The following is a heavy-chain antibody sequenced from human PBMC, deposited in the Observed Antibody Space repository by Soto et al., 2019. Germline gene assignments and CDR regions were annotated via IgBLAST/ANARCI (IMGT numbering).Heavy chain of an antibody. V-gene: IGHV4-39*01. D-gene: IGHD5-12*01. Sequence: QLQLQLSGPGLVNPPENLSLTCIVSGASISSYNYWGWFRQPPGKGREWIGSIFYSGDIMYNPSLQSRLTLLVDTSKNQFSLKLSSVPAADTAVYYCVRHAQWIIRASWGKGSLVTVSS. CDR1: GASISSYNY. CDR3: VRHAQWIIRAS. J-gene: IGHJ5*02. CDR2: IFYSGDI.